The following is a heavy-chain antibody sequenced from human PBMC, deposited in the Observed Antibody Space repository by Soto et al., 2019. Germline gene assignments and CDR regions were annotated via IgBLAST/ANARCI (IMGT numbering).Heavy chain of an antibody. D-gene: IGHD5-12*01. CDR2: MFYSGTT. J-gene: IGHJ4*02. CDR3: ARKEDGYNRLFDC. CDR1: GVSINSRGYY. V-gene: IGHV4-39*01. Sequence: PSETLSLTCTVSGVSINSRGYYWGWIRQPPGKGLEWIESMFYSGTTYYNPSLKSRITIAVDSSKNQFSLSLSSVTAADTAFYYCARKEDGYNRLFDCWGQGILVTVSS.